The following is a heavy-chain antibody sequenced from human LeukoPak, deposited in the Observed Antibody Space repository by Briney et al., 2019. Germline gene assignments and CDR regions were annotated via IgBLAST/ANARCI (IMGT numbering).Heavy chain of an antibody. Sequence: PGRSLRLSCAASGFTFDDYAMHWVRQAPGKGLEWVSGISWNSGSIGYADSVEGRFTISRDNAKNSLYLQMNSLRAEDMALYYCAKYRCSSTSCYFDYWGQGTPVTVSS. CDR2: ISWNSGSI. CDR3: AKYRCSSTSCYFDY. CDR1: GFTFDDYA. V-gene: IGHV3-9*03. D-gene: IGHD2-2*01. J-gene: IGHJ4*02.